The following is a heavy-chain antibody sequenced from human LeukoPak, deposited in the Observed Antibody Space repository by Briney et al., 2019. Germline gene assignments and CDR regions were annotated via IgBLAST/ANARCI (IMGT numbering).Heavy chain of an antibody. J-gene: IGHJ1*01. Sequence: SGTLSLTCAVSGGSISSSNWWSWVRQPPGKGLEWIGEIYHSGSTNYNPSLKSRVTISVNKSKNQFSLKLSSVTAADTAVYYCARDGSGWYGYFQHWGQGTLVTVSS. CDR2: IYHSGST. D-gene: IGHD6-19*01. CDR3: ARDGSGWYGYFQH. CDR1: GGSISSSNW. V-gene: IGHV4-4*02.